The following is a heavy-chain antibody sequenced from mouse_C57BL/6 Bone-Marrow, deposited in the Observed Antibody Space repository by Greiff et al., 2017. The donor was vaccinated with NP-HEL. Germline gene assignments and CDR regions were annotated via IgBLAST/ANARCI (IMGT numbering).Heavy chain of an antibody. Sequence: VQLVESGAELVRPGASVTLSCKASGYTFTDYEMHWVKQTPVHGLEWIGAIDPETGGTAYNQKFKGKAILTADKSSSTAYMELRSLTSEDSAVYYCTRGIWRLGNFAYWGQGTLVTVSA. CDR2: IDPETGGT. J-gene: IGHJ3*01. CDR1: GYTFTDYE. D-gene: IGHD1-1*02. CDR3: TRGIWRLGNFAY. V-gene: IGHV1-15*01.